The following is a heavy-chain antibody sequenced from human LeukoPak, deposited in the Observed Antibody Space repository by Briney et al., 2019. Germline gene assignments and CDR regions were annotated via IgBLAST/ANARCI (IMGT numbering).Heavy chain of an antibody. V-gene: IGHV4-59*12. Sequence: PSETLSLTCTLSGGSISSYYWSWIRQPPGKGLEWIGYIYYSGSTNYNPSLKSRVTISLDTSKNQFSLQLNSVTPEDTAVYYCAREQKQQLAQNNWFDPWGQGTLVTVSS. D-gene: IGHD6-13*01. CDR3: AREQKQQLAQNNWFDP. CDR1: GGSISSYY. J-gene: IGHJ5*02. CDR2: IYYSGST.